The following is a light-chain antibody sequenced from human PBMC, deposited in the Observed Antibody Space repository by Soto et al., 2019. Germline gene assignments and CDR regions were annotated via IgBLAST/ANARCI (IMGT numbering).Light chain of an antibody. CDR1: QSVSSS. Sequence: EIVMTQSPATLSVSPGERATLSCRASQSVSSSLARYQQKPGQAPRLLIYGASTRATGIPARFSGSGSETEFTLTISSLQSEDSAVYYCQQYNNWWTFGQGTKVEIK. V-gene: IGKV3-15*01. J-gene: IGKJ1*01. CDR3: QQYNNWWT. CDR2: GAS.